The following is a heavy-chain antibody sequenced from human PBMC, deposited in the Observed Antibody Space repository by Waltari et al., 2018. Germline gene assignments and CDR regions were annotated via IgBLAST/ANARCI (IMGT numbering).Heavy chain of an antibody. CDR2: IYTSGST. J-gene: IGHJ5*02. V-gene: IGHV4-4*09. CDR1: GGSISSYY. CDR3: ARVNDFWSGSRHAANWFDP. D-gene: IGHD3-3*01. Sequence: QVQLQESGPGLVKPSETLSLTCTVSGGSISSYYWSWIRQPPGKGLEWIGYIYTSGSTNYNPSRKSRVTISVDTSKNQFSLKLSSVTAADTAVYYCARVNDFWSGSRHAANWFDPWGQGTLVTVSS.